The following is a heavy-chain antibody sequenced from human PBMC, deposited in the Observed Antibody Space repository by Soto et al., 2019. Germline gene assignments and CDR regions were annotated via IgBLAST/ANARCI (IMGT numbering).Heavy chain of an antibody. D-gene: IGHD3-16*01. CDR3: AGGRGRSYYYYGMDV. CDR2: ISYDGSNK. J-gene: IGHJ6*02. CDR1: GFTFSSYA. Sequence: GGSLRLSCAASGFTFSSYAMHWVRQAPGKGLEWVAVISYDGSNKYYADSVKGRFTISRDNSKNTLYLQMNSLRAEDAAVYYCAGGRGRSYYYYGMDVWGQGTTVTVSS. V-gene: IGHV3-30*04.